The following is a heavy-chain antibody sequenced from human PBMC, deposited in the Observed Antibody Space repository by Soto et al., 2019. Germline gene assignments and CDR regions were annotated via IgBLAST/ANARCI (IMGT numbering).Heavy chain of an antibody. J-gene: IGHJ4*02. D-gene: IGHD2-15*01. Sequence: ASVKVSCKASGYIFTAYSMHWVRQAPGQGLEWLGWINPNSGDTIYAQKFQDRVTMTCDTSVSTAYLELSSLSSDDTALYYCAREAPAVVSLDYWGQATLVTVSS. CDR1: GYIFTAYS. CDR3: AREAPAVVSLDY. V-gene: IGHV1-2*02. CDR2: INPNSGDT.